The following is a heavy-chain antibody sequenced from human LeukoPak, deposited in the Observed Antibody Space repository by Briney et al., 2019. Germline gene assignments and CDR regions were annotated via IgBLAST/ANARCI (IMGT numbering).Heavy chain of an antibody. D-gene: IGHD3-10*01. Sequence: GALRLSRAASRFTLRDYYMSWVRPGPGEGLEWGFYICSSGSTIYYADSVKGRFTISRDNAKNSLYLQMNSLRAEDTAVYYCARDRETMVRGVIYGYNWFDPWGQGTLVTVSS. V-gene: IGHV3-11*04. CDR1: RFTLRDYY. CDR3: ARDRETMVRGVIYGYNWFDP. J-gene: IGHJ5*02. CDR2: ICSSGSTI.